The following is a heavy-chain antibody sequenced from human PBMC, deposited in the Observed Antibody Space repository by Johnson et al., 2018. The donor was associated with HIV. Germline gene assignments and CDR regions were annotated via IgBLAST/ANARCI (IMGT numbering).Heavy chain of an antibody. CDR2: IKSKTDGGTT. J-gene: IGHJ3*02. Sequence: VQLVESGGGLVKPGGSLRLSCAASGFTFSNAWMSWVRQAPGKGLEWVGRIKSKTDGGTTDYAAPVKGRFTISRDDSKNTLYLQMNSLRVEDTALYYCARVVEYGRAHNDAFDIWGQGTMVTVSS. CDR1: GFTFSNAW. V-gene: IGHV3-15*05. D-gene: IGHD1-26*01. CDR3: ARVVEYGRAHNDAFDI.